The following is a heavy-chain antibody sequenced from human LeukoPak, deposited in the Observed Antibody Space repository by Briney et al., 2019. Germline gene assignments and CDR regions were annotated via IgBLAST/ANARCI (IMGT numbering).Heavy chain of an antibody. CDR3: ARTVSSLNFDY. CDR2: ISYTWTT. J-gene: IGHJ4*02. CDR1: GFTFSDYY. Sequence: KPGGSLRLSCAASGFTFSDYYMSWIRQPPGKGLEWIGSISYTWTTYYNPSLKSRVTISVDTSKNQFSLKLSSVTAADTAVYYCARTVSSLNFDYWGQGTLVTVSS. D-gene: IGHD4-17*01. V-gene: IGHV4-38-2*01.